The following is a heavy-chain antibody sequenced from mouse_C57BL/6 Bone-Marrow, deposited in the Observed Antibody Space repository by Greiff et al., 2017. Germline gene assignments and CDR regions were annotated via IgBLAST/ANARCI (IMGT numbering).Heavy chain of an antibody. J-gene: IGHJ2*01. CDR3: ASLNTTVVGYYFDF. V-gene: IGHV1-55*01. CDR2: IYPGSGST. CDR1: GYTFTSYW. D-gene: IGHD1-1*01. Sequence: QVQLQQSGAELVKPGASVKMSCKASGYTFTSYWITWVKQRPGQGLEWIGDIYPGSGSTNYNEKFKSKATVTVDTSSSTAYMQLSSLTSEDYAVYYDASLNTTVVGYYFDFWGRGTTLTVSS.